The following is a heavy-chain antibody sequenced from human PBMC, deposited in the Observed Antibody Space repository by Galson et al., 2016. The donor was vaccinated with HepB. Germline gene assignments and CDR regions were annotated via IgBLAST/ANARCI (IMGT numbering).Heavy chain of an antibody. V-gene: IGHV3-74*01. CDR1: GFTFSSYW. J-gene: IGHJ3*02. D-gene: IGHD3-16*02. CDR3: TRVDVNRVASKVDSFDI. Sequence: SLRLSCAASGFTFSSYWIYWVRQAPGKGLVWVSRINTDGSITTYADSVRGRFTISRDNARNTVSLQVNSLRAEDTAVYYCTRVDVNRVASKVDSFDIWGQGTMVTVSS. CDR2: INTDGSIT.